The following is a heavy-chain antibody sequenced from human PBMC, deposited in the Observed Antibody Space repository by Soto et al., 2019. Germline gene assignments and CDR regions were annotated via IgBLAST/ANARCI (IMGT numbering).Heavy chain of an antibody. CDR1: GYSLTKYW. Sequence: AESLKSSCQASGYSLTKYWIAWVRQMPGKGLEWMGIIYPGDSDTRYSPSFQGQLTISTDKSISTAYLQWSSLKASDTAMYYCARLTKDHRQFGLGHWGQGTLVTVSS. CDR3: ARLTKDHRQFGLGH. V-gene: IGHV5-51*01. J-gene: IGHJ4*02. D-gene: IGHD3-3*01. CDR2: IYPGDSDT.